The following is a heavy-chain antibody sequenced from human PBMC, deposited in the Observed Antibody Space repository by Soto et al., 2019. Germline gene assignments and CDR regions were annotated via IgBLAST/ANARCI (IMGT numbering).Heavy chain of an antibody. Sequence: ASVKVSRKASGYTFTSHGISWVRQAPGQGREWMGWISAYNGNTNHAQKRQGRVTMTTDTSTSTAFMELRSLRSEDTDVYYCARDLVQANYYGMDVWGQGTTVTVSS. D-gene: IGHD3-16*01. CDR1: GYTFTSHG. J-gene: IGHJ6*02. CDR2: ISAYNGNT. V-gene: IGHV1-18*04. CDR3: ARDLVQANYYGMDV.